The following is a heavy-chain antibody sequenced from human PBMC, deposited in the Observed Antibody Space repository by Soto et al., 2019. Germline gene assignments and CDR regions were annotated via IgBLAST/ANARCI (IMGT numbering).Heavy chain of an antibody. V-gene: IGHV6-1*01. CDR1: GDSVSSNSAA. CDR3: ARFLQLTYHSCCMDF. CDR2: TYYRSKWYN. J-gene: IGHJ6*02. Sequence: SPTLSLTCAISGDSVSSNSAAWNWIRQSPSRGLEWLGRTYYRSKWYNDYAVSVKSRITINPDTSKNQFSLQLNSVTPEDTAVYYCARFLQLTYHSCCMDFSGPGTMVTAFS. D-gene: IGHD6-6*01.